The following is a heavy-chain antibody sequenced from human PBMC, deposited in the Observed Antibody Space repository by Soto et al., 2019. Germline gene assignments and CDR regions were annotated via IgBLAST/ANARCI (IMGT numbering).Heavy chain of an antibody. D-gene: IGHD3-9*01. J-gene: IGHJ6*02. CDR3: ARDPILTGYAYYGMDV. Sequence: SVKVSCKASGGTFSSYAISWVRQAPGQGLEWMGGVIPIFGTANYAQKFQGRVTITADESTSTAYMELSSLRSEDTAVYYCARDPILTGYAYYGMDVWGQGTTVTVSS. CDR2: VIPIFGTA. CDR1: GGTFSSYA. V-gene: IGHV1-69*13.